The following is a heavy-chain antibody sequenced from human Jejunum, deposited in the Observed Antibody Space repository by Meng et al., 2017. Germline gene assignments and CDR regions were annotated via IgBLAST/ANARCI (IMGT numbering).Heavy chain of an antibody. Sequence: QGSGPGLVNPSQTPSPTCTVSGDSFNSPDYYWSWIRQPPEKGLEWIGYIYYSGSTYYNPSLKSRVSISGDTSNKQFSLKLTSVSAADTAVYYCARSPYSGSALPFFDYWGQGSLVTVSS. D-gene: IGHD1-26*01. CDR3: ARSPYSGSALPFFDY. CDR1: GDSFNSPDYY. V-gene: IGHV4-30-4*01. CDR2: IYYSGST. J-gene: IGHJ4*02.